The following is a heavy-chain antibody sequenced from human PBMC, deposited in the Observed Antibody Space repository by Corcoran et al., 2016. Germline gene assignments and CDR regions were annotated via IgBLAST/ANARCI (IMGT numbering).Heavy chain of an antibody. Sequence: QVQLVESGGGVVQPGRSLRLSCAASGFTFSSYGMHWVRQAPGKGLEWVAVIWYDGSNKYYADSVKGRFTISRDNSKNTLYLQMNSLRAEDTAVYYCAGASEGAIVGYFDYWGQGTLVTVSS. D-gene: IGHD1-26*01. CDR2: IWYDGSNK. V-gene: IGHV3-33*01. CDR3: AGASEGAIVGYFDY. J-gene: IGHJ4*02. CDR1: GFTFSSYG.